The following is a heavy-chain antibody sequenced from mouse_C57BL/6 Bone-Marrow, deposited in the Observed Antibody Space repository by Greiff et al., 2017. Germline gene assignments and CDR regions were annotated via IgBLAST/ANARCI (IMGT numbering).Heavy chain of an antibody. CDR3: SRTCFDDYPY. J-gene: IGHJ2*01. D-gene: IGHD2-4*01. CDR2: IDPSDSYT. V-gene: IGHV1-69*01. CDR1: GYTFTSYW. Sequence: QVQLQQPGAELVMPGASVKLSCKASGYTFTSYWMHWVKQRPGQGLEWIGEIDPSDSYTNYNHKFKGKSTLTVDKSSSTAYMQLSSLTSEDSAVYYCSRTCFDDYPYWGQGTTLTVSS.